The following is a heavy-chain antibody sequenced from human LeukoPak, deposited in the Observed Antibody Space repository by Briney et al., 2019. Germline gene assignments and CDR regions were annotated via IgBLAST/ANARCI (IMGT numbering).Heavy chain of an antibody. CDR3: ARGWYGSGSYYSRTFDY. D-gene: IGHD3-10*01. CDR2: ISAYNGNT. CDR1: GYTFTSYG. Sequence: GASVKVSCKASGYTFTSYGISWVRQAPGQGLEWMGWISAYNGNTNYAQKLQGRVTMTTDTSTSTAYMELRSLRSDDTAVYYCARGWYGSGSYYSRTFDYWGQGTLVTVSS. V-gene: IGHV1-18*01. J-gene: IGHJ4*02.